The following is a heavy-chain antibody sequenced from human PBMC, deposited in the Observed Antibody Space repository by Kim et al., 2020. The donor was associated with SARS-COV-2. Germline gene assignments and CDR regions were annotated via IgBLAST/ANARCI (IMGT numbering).Heavy chain of an antibody. Sequence: GGSLRLSCAASGFTFSSYGMHWVRQAPGKVLEWVAVIWYDGSNKYYADSVKGRFTISRDNSKNTLYLQMNSLRAEDTAVYYCARERPYYYDSSGYYDYWGQGTLVTVSS. CDR1: GFTFSSYG. J-gene: IGHJ4*02. D-gene: IGHD3-22*01. CDR2: IWYDGSNK. V-gene: IGHV3-33*01. CDR3: ARERPYYYDSSGYYDY.